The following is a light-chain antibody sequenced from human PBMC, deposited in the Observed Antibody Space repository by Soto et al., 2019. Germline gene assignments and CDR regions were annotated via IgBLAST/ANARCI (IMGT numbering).Light chain of an antibody. V-gene: IGKV1-5*01. Sequence: DIQMTQSPSTLSASVGDRCTITCRASQSISSWLAWYQQKPGKAPKLLIYDASSLESGVPSRFSGSGSGTESTLSISSLQPDDFATYYCQHYNVYPWTFGQGTKVDIK. CDR3: QHYNVYPWT. J-gene: IGKJ1*01. CDR2: DAS. CDR1: QSISSW.